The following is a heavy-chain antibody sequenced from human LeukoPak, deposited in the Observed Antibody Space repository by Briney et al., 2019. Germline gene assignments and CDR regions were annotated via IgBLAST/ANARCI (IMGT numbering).Heavy chain of an antibody. CDR1: GGSISSYY. CDR2: IYYSGST. J-gene: IGHJ4*02. Sequence: PSETLSLTCTVSGGSISSYYWGWIRQPPGKGLEWIGYIYYSGSTNYNPSLKSRVTISVDTSKNQFSLKLSSVTAADTAVYYCARVAISYDYGRSGGGAIDYWGQGTLVTVSS. D-gene: IGHD3-16*01. V-gene: IGHV4-59*01. CDR3: ARVAISYDYGRSGGGAIDY.